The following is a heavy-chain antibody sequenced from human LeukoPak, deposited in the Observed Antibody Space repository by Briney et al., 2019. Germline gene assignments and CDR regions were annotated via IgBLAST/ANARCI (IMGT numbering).Heavy chain of an antibody. Sequence: PSETLSLTCAVYGGSFSGYYWSGIRQPPGKGLEWIGEINHSGSTNYNPSLKSRVTISVDTSKNQFSLKLSSVTAADTAVYYCARVRDYYDYVWGSYRYTCIFDYWGQGTLVTVSS. J-gene: IGHJ4*02. CDR2: INHSGST. CDR3: ARVRDYYDYVWGSYRYTCIFDY. V-gene: IGHV4-34*01. CDR1: GGSFSGYY. D-gene: IGHD3-16*02.